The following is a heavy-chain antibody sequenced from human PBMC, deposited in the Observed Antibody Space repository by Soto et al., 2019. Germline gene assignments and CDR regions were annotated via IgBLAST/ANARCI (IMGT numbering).Heavy chain of an antibody. V-gene: IGHV6-1*01. J-gene: IGHJ5*02. D-gene: IGHD3-10*01. Sequence: PSQTLSLTCAISGDSVSSNSAAWNLIRQSPSRGLEWLGGAYYRSKWYNDYAVSVKSRITINPDTSKNQFSLQMNSLGAEDTAVYYCARSLRPLSWFDPWGQGTLVTVSS. CDR1: GDSVSSNSAA. CDR2: AYYRSKWYN. CDR3: ARSLRPLSWFDP.